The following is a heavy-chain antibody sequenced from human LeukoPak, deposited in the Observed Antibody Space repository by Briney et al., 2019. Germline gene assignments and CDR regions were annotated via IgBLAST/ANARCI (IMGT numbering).Heavy chain of an antibody. CDR2: IYYNGDT. Sequence: SETLSLTCTLSGGSISNLYWSWIRQPPGKGLEWIGYIYYNGDTNYNPSLKSRVTISVDTSKNQFSLKLSSVTVADTAVYYCAREAYYGAGSNWFDPWGQGTLVTVSS. CDR1: GGSISNLY. V-gene: IGHV4-59*11. CDR3: AREAYYGAGSNWFDP. D-gene: IGHD3-10*01. J-gene: IGHJ5*02.